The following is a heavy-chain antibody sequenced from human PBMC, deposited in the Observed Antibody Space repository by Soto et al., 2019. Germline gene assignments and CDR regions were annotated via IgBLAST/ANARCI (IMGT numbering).Heavy chain of an antibody. CDR3: AKDSARYDFWSGYSDKYYYYYGMDV. CDR1: GFSLSRYG. Sequence: GGSLRLSCAASGFSLSRYGMSWVRQGPGKGLEWVSGISGSGDITYYADSVKGRFTISRDNSKNTLYLQMNSLRAEDTAVYFCAKDSARYDFWSGYSDKYYYYYGMDVWGQGTTVTVSS. D-gene: IGHD3-3*01. J-gene: IGHJ6*02. CDR2: ISGSGDIT. V-gene: IGHV3-23*01.